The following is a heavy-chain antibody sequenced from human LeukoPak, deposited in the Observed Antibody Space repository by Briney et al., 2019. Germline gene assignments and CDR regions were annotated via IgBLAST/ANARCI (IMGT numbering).Heavy chain of an antibody. CDR3: ATDVRDYYDSSGDPGDAFDI. CDR1: GYTLTELS. CDR2: FDPEDGET. V-gene: IGHV1-24*01. J-gene: IGHJ3*02. Sequence: GASVKVSCKVSGYTLTELSMHWVRQAPGKGLEWRGGFDPEDGETIYAQKFQGRVTMTEDTSTDTAYMELSSLRSEDTAVYYCATDVRDYYDSSGDPGDAFDIWGQGTMVTVSS. D-gene: IGHD3-22*01.